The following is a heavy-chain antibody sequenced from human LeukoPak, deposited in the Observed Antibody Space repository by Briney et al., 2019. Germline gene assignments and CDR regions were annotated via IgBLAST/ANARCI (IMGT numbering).Heavy chain of an antibody. D-gene: IGHD2-2*01. CDR1: GFTFSSYG. CDR2: IRYDGSNK. J-gene: IGHJ6*03. Sequence: GGSLRLSCAASGFTFSSYGMHWVRQAPGKGLEWVAFIRYDGSNKYYADSVKGRFTISRDNSKNTLYLQMNSLRAEDTAVYYCAKDGGGYCSSTSCSYYYYYMDVWGKGTTVTVSS. CDR3: AKDGGGYCSSTSCSYYYYYMDV. V-gene: IGHV3-30*02.